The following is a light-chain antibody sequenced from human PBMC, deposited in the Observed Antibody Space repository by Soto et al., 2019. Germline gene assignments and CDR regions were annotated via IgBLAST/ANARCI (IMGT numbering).Light chain of an antibody. CDR2: KAS. Sequence: ENQMTQSPSTLSGSIGDRVTITCRASQTISSWLAWYQQKPGKAPKLLIYKASTLKSGVPSRFSGSGSGTEFTLTISSLQPDDFVTYYCQHYNSYSEAFGQVTKVDIK. CDR3: QHYNSYSEA. J-gene: IGKJ1*01. V-gene: IGKV1-5*03. CDR1: QTISSW.